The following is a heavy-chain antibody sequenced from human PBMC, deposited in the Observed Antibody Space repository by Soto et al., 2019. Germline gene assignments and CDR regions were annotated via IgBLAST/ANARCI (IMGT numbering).Heavy chain of an antibody. V-gene: IGHV3-23*01. CDR2: ISGTGVSS. D-gene: IGHD6-19*01. CDR1: GFTFSSYA. J-gene: IGHJ4*02. Sequence: VQLLESGGGLVQPGRSLRLACEVSGFTFSSYAMSWVRQSPGKGLEWVAVISGTGVSSQYADSVKGRFTISRDNSKNTLTLQMNSLRAEDTAVYYCAKPRLVAGLIKYVDFASWGQGTLVTVSS. CDR3: AKPRLVAGLIKYVDFAS.